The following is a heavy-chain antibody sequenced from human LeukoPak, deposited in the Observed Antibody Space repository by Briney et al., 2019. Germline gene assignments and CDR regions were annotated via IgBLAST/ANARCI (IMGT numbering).Heavy chain of an antibody. CDR3: ARDQPDVWMGLGTTAYYFDY. CDR2: IIPIFGTA. V-gene: IGHV1-69*01. D-gene: IGHD1-1*01. CDR1: GGTFSSYA. J-gene: IGHJ4*02. Sequence: SVKVSCKASGGTFSSYAISWVRQAPGQGLEWMGGIIPIFGTANYAQKFQGRVTITADESTSTAYMELSSLRSEDTAVYYCARDQPDVWMGLGTTAYYFDYWGQGTLVTVSS.